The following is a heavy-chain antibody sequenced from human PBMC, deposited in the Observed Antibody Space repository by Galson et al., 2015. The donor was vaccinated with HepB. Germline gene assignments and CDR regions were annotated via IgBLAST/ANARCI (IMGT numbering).Heavy chain of an antibody. V-gene: IGHV3-73*01. D-gene: IGHD6-19*01. CDR1: GFTFSGSA. J-gene: IGHJ4*02. Sequence: SLRLSCAASGFTFSGSAMHWVRQASGKGLEWVGRIRSKANSYATAYAASVKGRFTISRDDSKNTAYLQMNSLKTEDTAVYYCFPGYSSGQADYWGQGTLVTVSS. CDR3: FPGYSSGQADY. CDR2: IRSKANSYAT.